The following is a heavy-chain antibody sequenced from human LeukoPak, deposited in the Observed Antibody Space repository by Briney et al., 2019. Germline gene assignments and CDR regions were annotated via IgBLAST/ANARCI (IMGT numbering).Heavy chain of an antibody. V-gene: IGHV3-23*01. CDR3: AKAVDGRGYYFERGADF. Sequence: TGGSLRLSCAASGLTFNTYAMSWVRQAPGKGLQWVSTVSGSGAGTFYGDSVKGRFTISRDFSRNAVYLQMSSLRVEDTAEYYCAKAVDGRGYYFERGADFWGQGTMVTVSS. CDR2: VSGSGAGT. CDR1: GLTFNTYA. J-gene: IGHJ4*02. D-gene: IGHD3-22*01.